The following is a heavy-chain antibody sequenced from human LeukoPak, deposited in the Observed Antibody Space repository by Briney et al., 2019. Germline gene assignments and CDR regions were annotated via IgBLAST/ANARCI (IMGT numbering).Heavy chain of an antibody. J-gene: IGHJ4*02. CDR3: ARAIWYGSGTTAFDY. D-gene: IGHD3-10*01. V-gene: IGHV4-39*07. CDR1: GGSISSSSYY. Sequence: SETLSLTYTVSGGSISSSSYYWGWIRQPPGKGLEWFGSIYYSGSTYYNPSLKSRVTISVDTSKNQFSLNLSSVSAADTAVYFCARAIWYGSGTTAFDYWGQGTLVTVSP. CDR2: IYYSGST.